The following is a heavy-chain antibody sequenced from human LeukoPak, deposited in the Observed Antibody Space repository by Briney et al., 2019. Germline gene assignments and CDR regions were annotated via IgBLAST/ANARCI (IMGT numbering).Heavy chain of an antibody. J-gene: IGHJ4*02. CDR1: GFTFSNYG. D-gene: IGHD6-6*01. CDR2: IWAEGTKK. Sequence: PGGSLRLSCATSGFTFSNYGMHWVRQAPGKGLEWVAVIWAEGTKKYYGDSVKGRFTISRDTSKNTVYLQMNSLRAEDTAVYYCAKDRRFGAAREGLDYWGQGTLVTVSS. V-gene: IGHV3-33*06. CDR3: AKDRRFGAAREGLDY.